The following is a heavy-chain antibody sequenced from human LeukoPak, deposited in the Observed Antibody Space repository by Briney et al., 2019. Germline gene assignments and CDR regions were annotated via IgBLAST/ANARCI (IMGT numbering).Heavy chain of an antibody. CDR2: IRQGGREE. D-gene: IGHD3-10*01. CDR1: KFIFSDYW. J-gene: IGHJ5*01. CDR3: ARDNGGWFDF. V-gene: IGHV3-7*03. Sequence: GGSLRLSCVASKFIFSDYWMSWVRQAPGKGLEWVANIRQGGREEKYVDSVKGRFAISRDDAKSTLYLQMDSLSGDDTAVYYCARDNGGWFDFWGRGTLVTVSS.